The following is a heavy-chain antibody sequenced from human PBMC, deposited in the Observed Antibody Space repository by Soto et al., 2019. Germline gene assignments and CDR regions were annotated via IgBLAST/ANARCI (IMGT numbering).Heavy chain of an antibody. CDR3: AKDMLVGEIFGVVTPGGMDV. CDR2: ISWDGGST. J-gene: IGHJ6*02. D-gene: IGHD3-3*01. Sequence: HPGGSLRLSCAASGFTFDDYTMHWVRQAPGKGLEWVSLISWDGGSTYYADSVKGRFTISRDNSKNSLYLQMNSLRTEDTALYYCAKDMLVGEIFGVVTPGGMDVWGQGTTVTVSS. CDR1: GFTFDDYT. V-gene: IGHV3-43*01.